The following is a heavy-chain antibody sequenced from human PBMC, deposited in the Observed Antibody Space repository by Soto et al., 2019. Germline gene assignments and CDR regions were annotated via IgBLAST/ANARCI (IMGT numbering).Heavy chain of an antibody. Sequence: EVQLLESGGGLVQPGGSLRLSCAASGFTFSSYAISWVRQAPGKGLEWVSAISGSGGSTYYADSVKGRFTISRDNSKNTLDLKITSLRAEDTAVYYCAKELQWSLEWLLYPSPLDYWGKGTLVIVS. CDR1: GFTFSSYA. CDR3: AKELQWSLEWLLYPSPLDY. D-gene: IGHD3-3*01. V-gene: IGHV3-23*01. J-gene: IGHJ4*02. CDR2: ISGSGGST.